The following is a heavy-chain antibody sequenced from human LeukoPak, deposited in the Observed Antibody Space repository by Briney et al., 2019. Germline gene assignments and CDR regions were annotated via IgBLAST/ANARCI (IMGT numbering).Heavy chain of an antibody. CDR3: ARIVSYYYDSSGYPGWFDP. D-gene: IGHD3-22*01. J-gene: IGHJ5*02. Sequence: SQTLSLTCAISGDSVSSNSAAWNWIRQSPSRGLEWLGRTYYRSKWYNDYAVSVKSRITINPDTSKNQFSLQLNSVTPEDTAVYYCARIVSYYYDSSGYPGWFDPWGQGTLVTVSS. CDR2: TYYRSKWYN. CDR1: GDSVSSNSAA. V-gene: IGHV6-1*01.